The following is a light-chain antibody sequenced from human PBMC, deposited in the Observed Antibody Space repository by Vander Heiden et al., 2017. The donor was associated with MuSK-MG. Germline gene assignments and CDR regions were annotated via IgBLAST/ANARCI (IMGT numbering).Light chain of an antibody. CDR1: QDISNY. CDR2: DAS. J-gene: IGKJ5*01. Sequence: DIQMTQSPPSLLAPVGDRVTITGQASQDISNYLNWYQQKPGKAPKLLIYDASNLETGVPSRFSGRGSGTDFTFTISSLRPEDIATYYCQQYDNLPITFGRGTQLEIK. V-gene: IGKV1-33*01. CDR3: QQYDNLPIT.